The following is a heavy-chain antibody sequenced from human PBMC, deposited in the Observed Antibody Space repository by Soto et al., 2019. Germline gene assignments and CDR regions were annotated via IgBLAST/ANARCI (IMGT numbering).Heavy chain of an antibody. J-gene: IGHJ5*02. CDR2: VRGDNGHT. Sequence: QVQLVQAGAEVKKPGASVKVSCKASGYIFTTHGISWVRQVPGQGLEWMGWVRGDNGHTNYAQSLQGRVTMTTDTSTNTAYMELRSLRSDDTAVYYCARDLGYCRSGTCYREWFDPWGQGTLVTVSS. D-gene: IGHD2-15*01. V-gene: IGHV1-18*01. CDR3: ARDLGYCRSGTCYREWFDP. CDR1: GYIFTTHG.